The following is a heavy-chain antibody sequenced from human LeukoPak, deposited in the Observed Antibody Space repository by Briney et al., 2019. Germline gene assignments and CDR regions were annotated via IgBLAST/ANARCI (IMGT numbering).Heavy chain of an antibody. CDR1: GGSFSGYY. J-gene: IGHJ3*02. V-gene: IGHV4-34*01. D-gene: IGHD1-14*01. CDR2: INHSGSI. CDR3: ARTEYNWNHPEAFDI. Sequence: SETLSLTCAVYGGSFSGYYWSWIRQPPGKGLEWIGEINHSGSINYNPSLKSRVTISVDTSKNQFSLKLSSVTAADTAVYYCARTEYNWNHPEAFDIWGQGTMVTVSS.